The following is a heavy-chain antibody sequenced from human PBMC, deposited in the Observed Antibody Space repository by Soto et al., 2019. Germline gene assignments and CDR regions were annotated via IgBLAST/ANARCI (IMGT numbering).Heavy chain of an antibody. J-gene: IGHJ6*02. D-gene: IGHD2-2*01. Sequence: QVQLVQSGAEVKKPGASVKVSCKASGYTFTSYDINWVRQATGQGLEWMGWMNPNSGNTGYAQKFQGRVTMTRNTSRSTTDKERSSLRSDDTAVYYCASGAYSTRPEYSGKDVWGQGTTVTVSS. CDR2: MNPNSGNT. V-gene: IGHV1-8*01. CDR1: GYTFTSYD. CDR3: ASGAYSTRPEYSGKDV.